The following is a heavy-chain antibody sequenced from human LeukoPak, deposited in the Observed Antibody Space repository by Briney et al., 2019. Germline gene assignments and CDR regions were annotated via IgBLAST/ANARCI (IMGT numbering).Heavy chain of an antibody. CDR1: GFTFSSYS. CDR3: ARDAHSSWSDDY. J-gene: IGHJ4*02. V-gene: IGHV3-21*01. Sequence: GGSLRLSCAASGFTFSSYSMNWVRQAPGKGLEWVSSISSSSYIYYADSVKGRFTISRDNAKNSLYLQMNSLRAEDTAVYYCARDAHSSWSDDYWGQGTLVTVSS. CDR2: ISSSSYI. D-gene: IGHD6-13*01.